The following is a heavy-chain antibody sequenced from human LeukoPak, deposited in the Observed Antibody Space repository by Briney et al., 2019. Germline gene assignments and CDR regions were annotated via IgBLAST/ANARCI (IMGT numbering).Heavy chain of an antibody. CDR2: ISGSGSTI. J-gene: IGHJ4*02. Sequence: PGGSLRLSCAASGFTFSSYGMSWVRQAPGKGLEWVSYISGSGSTIYYADSVKGRFTISRDNAKNSLYLQMNSLRAEDTAVYYCAKSGLNRFDYWGQGTLVTVSS. CDR3: AKSGLNRFDY. V-gene: IGHV3-48*04. CDR1: GFTFSSYG. D-gene: IGHD2-15*01.